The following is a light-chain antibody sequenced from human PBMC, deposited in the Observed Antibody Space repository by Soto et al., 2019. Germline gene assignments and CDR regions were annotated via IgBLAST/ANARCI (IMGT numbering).Light chain of an antibody. J-gene: IGKJ4*01. CDR3: QQRKFWLS. CDR2: DAS. CDR1: QSIDIY. Sequence: TVLTQSPATLSLSPGERATLSCRASQSIDIYLAWYQLRPGQAPRLLIYDASNRPPGIPARFSGSGSGTEFTLTISSLEPEDFASYYCQQRKFWLSFGGGTKVEIK. V-gene: IGKV3-11*01.